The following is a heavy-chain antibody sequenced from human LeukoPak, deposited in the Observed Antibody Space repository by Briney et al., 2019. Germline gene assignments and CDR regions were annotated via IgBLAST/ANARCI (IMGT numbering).Heavy chain of an antibody. CDR1: GFXFSSYG. Sequence: GRSLRLSCAASGFXFSSYGMHWVRQAPGKGLEWVAVISYDGSNKYYADSVKGRFTISRDNSKNTLYLQMNSLRAEDTAVYYCARGDYYDSSGYYYWSVAFDIWGQGTMVTVSS. D-gene: IGHD3-22*01. J-gene: IGHJ3*02. V-gene: IGHV3-30*03. CDR2: ISYDGSNK. CDR3: ARGDYYDSSGYYYWSVAFDI.